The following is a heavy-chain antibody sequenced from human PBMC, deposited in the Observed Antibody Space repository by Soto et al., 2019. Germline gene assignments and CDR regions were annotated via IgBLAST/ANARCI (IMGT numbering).Heavy chain of an antibody. D-gene: IGHD6-13*01. CDR1: GFTFSGSA. CDR2: IRSKANSYAT. Sequence: GGSLRLSCAASGFTFSGSAMHWVRQASGKGLEWVGRIRSKANSYATAYAASVKGRFTISRDDSKNTAYLQMNSLKTEDAAVYYCTRLAAAGTGVTDYYYYYYYMDVWGKGTTVTVSS. V-gene: IGHV3-73*01. CDR3: TRLAAAGTGVTDYYYYYYYMDV. J-gene: IGHJ6*03.